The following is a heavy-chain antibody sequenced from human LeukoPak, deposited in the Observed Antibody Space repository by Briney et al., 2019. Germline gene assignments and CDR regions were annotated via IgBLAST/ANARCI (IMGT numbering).Heavy chain of an antibody. J-gene: IGHJ6*03. D-gene: IGHD6-19*01. Sequence: ASVKVSCKASGYTFTSYDINWVRQAPGQGLEWMGWINPNSGGTNYAQKFQGRVTMTRDTSISTAYMELSRLRSDDTAVYYCASLYSSGWYWAFGAADADYMDVWGKGTTVTVSS. V-gene: IGHV1-2*02. CDR3: ASLYSSGWYWAFGAADADYMDV. CDR2: INPNSGGT. CDR1: GYTFTSYD.